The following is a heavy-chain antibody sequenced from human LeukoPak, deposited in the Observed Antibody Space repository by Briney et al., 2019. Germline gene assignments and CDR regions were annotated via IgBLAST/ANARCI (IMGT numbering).Heavy chain of an antibody. D-gene: IGHD7-27*01. J-gene: IGHJ4*02. V-gene: IGHV3-21*01. CDR2: ISSSSSYI. Sequence: PGGPLRLSCAASGFTFSSYSMNWVRQAPGKGLEWVSSISSSSSYIYYADSVKGRFTISRYNAKNSLYLQMNSLRAEDTAVYYCARDSNWGSPFDYWGQGTLVTVSS. CDR3: ARDSNWGSPFDY. CDR1: GFTFSSYS.